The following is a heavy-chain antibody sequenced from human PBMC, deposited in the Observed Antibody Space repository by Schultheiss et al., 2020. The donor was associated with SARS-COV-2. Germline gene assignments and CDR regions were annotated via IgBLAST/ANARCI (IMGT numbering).Heavy chain of an antibody. CDR2: IYTSGST. CDR3: ARESPLDYIHYMDV. D-gene: IGHD4-11*01. V-gene: IGHV4-61*02. J-gene: IGHJ6*03. Sequence: SETLSLTFTASGGSIRSGSFYWCWIRQPAGKGLEWIGRIYTSGSTNYNPSLKSRVTISVDTSKNQFSLKLSSVTAADTAVYYCARESPLDYIHYMDVWGKAPAVTVSS. CDR1: GGSIRSGSFY.